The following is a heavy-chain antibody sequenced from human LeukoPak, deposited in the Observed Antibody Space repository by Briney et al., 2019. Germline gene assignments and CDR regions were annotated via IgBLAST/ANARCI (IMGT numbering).Heavy chain of an antibody. D-gene: IGHD1-26*01. Sequence: GGSLRLSCAASGFTFSAYSMNWVRQAPGKGLEWVSSISTSSSYIYYVDSVKGRFTISRDNARNSLYLQMNSLRAEDTAVYYCARAPLSGSYLINWFDPWGQGTLVTVSS. J-gene: IGHJ5*02. CDR3: ARAPLSGSYLINWFDP. CDR1: GFTFSAYS. CDR2: ISTSSSYI. V-gene: IGHV3-21*01.